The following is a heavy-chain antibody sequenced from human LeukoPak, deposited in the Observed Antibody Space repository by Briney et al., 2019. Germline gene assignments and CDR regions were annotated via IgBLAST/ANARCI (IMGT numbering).Heavy chain of an antibody. D-gene: IGHD6-13*01. CDR2: IIPIFGTA. CDR1: GGTFSSYA. V-gene: IGHV1-69*13. CDR3: ARGKNGYSSSWYPPFDY. Sequence: GASVKVSCKASGGTFSSYAISWVRQAPGQGLEWMGGIIPIFGTANYAQKFQGRVTITADESTSTAYMELSSLRSEDTAVYYCARGKNGYSSSWYPPFDYWGQGTLVTVSS. J-gene: IGHJ4*02.